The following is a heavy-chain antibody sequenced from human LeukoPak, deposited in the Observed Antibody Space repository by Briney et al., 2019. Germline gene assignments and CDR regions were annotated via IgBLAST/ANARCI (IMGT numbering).Heavy chain of an antibody. V-gene: IGHV3-23*01. CDR2: ISGSGGST. CDR3: GKDISAGGMDF. Sequence: GGSLRLSCAASGFTLSSYAMSWVRQAPGKGLEWVSAISGSGGSTYYADSVKGRFTISRDNAKNSLYLQMNSLRAEDTPLYYGGKDISAGGMDFWGQGTMVTVSS. CDR1: GFTLSSYA. D-gene: IGHD3-10*01. J-gene: IGHJ6*02.